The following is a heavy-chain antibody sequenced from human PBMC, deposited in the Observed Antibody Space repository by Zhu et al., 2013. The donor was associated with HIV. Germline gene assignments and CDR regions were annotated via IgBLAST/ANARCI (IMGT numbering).Heavy chain of an antibody. CDR1: GGTFSSYA. CDR3: ARDTDMGYSQGSFDA. J-gene: IGHJ5*02. CDR2: IIPIFGTA. V-gene: IGHV1-69*06. D-gene: IGHD6-13*01. Sequence: QVQLVQSGAEVKKPGSSVKVSCKASGGTFSSYAISWVRQAPGQGLEWMGGIIPIFGTANYAQKFQGRVTITADRSTSTAYLELRSLRSDDTAVYYCARDTDMGYSQGSFDAWGQGTLVTVSS.